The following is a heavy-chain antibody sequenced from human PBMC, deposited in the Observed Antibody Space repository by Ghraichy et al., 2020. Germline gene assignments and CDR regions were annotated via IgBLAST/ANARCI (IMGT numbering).Heavy chain of an antibody. CDR1: GFTFSSYA. Sequence: GGSLRLSCAASGFTFSSYAMSWVRQAPGKGLEWVSTISGSAGSTHYADSVKGRFTISRDNSKNTLYLQVNTLRAEDTAVYYCVATSGWGGYWGQGTLVTVSS. CDR2: ISGSAGST. CDR3: VATSGWGGY. V-gene: IGHV3-23*01. J-gene: IGHJ4*02. D-gene: IGHD3-22*01.